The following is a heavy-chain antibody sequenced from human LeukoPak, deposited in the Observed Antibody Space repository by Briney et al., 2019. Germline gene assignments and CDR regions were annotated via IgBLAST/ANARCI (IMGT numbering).Heavy chain of an antibody. J-gene: IGHJ5*02. CDR1: AGSVSNGNYY. V-gene: IGHV4-61*01. Sequence: PSETLSLTCTVSAGSVSNGNYYWSWLRQPPGKALEWIGYIYYTGTTYYIPSLEGRVTISVDTSKNQFSLKLSSVTAADTAVYYCARRSGRKGPPRRKELYNWFDPWGQGTLVTVSS. D-gene: IGHD1-26*01. CDR3: ARRSGRKGPPRRKELYNWFDP. CDR2: IYYTGTT.